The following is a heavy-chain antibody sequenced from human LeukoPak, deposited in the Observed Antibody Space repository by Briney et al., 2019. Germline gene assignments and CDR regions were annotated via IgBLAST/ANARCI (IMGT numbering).Heavy chain of an antibody. D-gene: IGHD2-21*02. J-gene: IGHJ4*02. Sequence: GGSLRLSCAASGFTVSNNYMSWVRQAPGKGLEWVSVMYSGGSTYYADSVQGRFTISRDNARNSLYLQMNSLRDEDTAVYYCAGGGTYCGGDCYSSAYWGQGTLVTVSS. CDR1: GFTVSNNY. CDR3: AGGGTYCGGDCYSSAY. V-gene: IGHV3-53*01. CDR2: MYSGGST.